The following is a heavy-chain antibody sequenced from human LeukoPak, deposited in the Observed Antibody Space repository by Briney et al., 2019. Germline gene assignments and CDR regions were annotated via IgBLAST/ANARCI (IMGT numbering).Heavy chain of an antibody. CDR2: ISWNSGSI. V-gene: IGHV3-9*01. CDR3: AKAGHYDILTGSTFDY. D-gene: IGHD3-9*01. Sequence: GRSLRLSCAASGFTFDDYAMHWVRQAPGKGLEWVSGISWNSGSIGYADSVKGRFAISRDNAKNSLYLQMNSLRAEDTALYYCAKAGHYDILTGSTFDYWGQGTLVTVSS. J-gene: IGHJ4*02. CDR1: GFTFDDYA.